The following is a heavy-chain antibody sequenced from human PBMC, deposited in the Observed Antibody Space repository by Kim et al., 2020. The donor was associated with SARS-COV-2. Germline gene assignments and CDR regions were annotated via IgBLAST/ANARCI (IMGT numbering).Heavy chain of an antibody. Sequence: ASVKVSCKASGYTFTSYYMHWVRQAPGQGLEWMGIINPSGGSTSYAQKFQGRVTMTRDTSTSTVYMELSSLRSEDTAVYYCASTSPGDTAMVTWIYGMDVWGQGTTVTVSS. CDR2: INPSGGST. CDR1: GYTFTSYY. CDR3: ASTSPGDTAMVTWIYGMDV. V-gene: IGHV1-46*01. J-gene: IGHJ6*02. D-gene: IGHD5-18*01.